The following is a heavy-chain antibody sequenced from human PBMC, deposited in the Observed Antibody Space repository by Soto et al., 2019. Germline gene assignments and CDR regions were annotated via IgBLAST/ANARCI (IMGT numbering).Heavy chain of an antibody. J-gene: IGHJ4*02. Sequence: SETLSLTCTVSGGSISSYYWSWIRQPPGKGLGWIGYIYYSGSTNYNPSLKSRVTISVDTSKNQFSLKLSSVTAADTAVYYCARGWVPYYFDYWGQGTLVTVSS. D-gene: IGHD6-13*01. CDR3: ARGWVPYYFDY. CDR1: GGSISSYY. CDR2: IYYSGST. V-gene: IGHV4-59*01.